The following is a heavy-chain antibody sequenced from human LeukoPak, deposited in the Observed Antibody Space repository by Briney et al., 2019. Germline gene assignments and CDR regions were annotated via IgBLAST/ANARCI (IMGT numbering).Heavy chain of an antibody. CDR1: GGSLRSYY. D-gene: IGHD1-26*01. CDR3: ARGGIVGSRTNWFDP. V-gene: IGHV4-59*01. CDR2: IYYIGST. Sequence: PSETLSLSCTVSGGSLRSYYWSWIRQPPGKGLECIGYIYYIGSTNYNPSLKSRVTISLDTSKSQFSLKLTSVTPADTAVYYCARGGIVGSRTNWFDPWGQGILVTVSS. J-gene: IGHJ5*02.